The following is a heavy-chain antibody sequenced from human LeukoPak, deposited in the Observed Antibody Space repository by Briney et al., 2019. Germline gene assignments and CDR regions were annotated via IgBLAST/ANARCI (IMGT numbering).Heavy chain of an antibody. J-gene: IGHJ5*02. D-gene: IGHD3-3*01. CDR3: ARGGTHDFWSDNLSYWFDP. V-gene: IGHV4-30-2*01. CDR2: IYHSGST. CDR1: GGPLSSGGYP. Sequence: TLSHTCALSGGPLSSGGYPWSWIPQPPGEALEWIGYIYHSGSTHYNPSLKSRFTISEDRSKNQCSLKQRSVPAADTAVYYCARGGTHDFWSDNLSYWFDPWGEGTLVTVSS.